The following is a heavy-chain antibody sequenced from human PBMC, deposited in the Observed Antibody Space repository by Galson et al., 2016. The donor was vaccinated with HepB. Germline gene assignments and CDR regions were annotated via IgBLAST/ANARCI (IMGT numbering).Heavy chain of an antibody. CDR2: TYYRSRWYN. V-gene: IGHV6-1*01. Sequence: CAISGDSVSSYSVTWDWLRQSPSRGLEWLGRTYYRSRWYNDYAGAVKGRITIEADTSKNLFSLQLTSVTVADTAVSYCARDRVSGRHFFNPWGQGALVSASS. CDR1: GDSVSSYSVT. D-gene: IGHD2-8*01. J-gene: IGHJ5*02. CDR3: ARDRVSGRHFFNP.